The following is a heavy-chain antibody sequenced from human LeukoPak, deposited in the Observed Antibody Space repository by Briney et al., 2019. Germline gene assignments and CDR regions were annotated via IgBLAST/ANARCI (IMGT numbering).Heavy chain of an antibody. Sequence: SETLSLTCTVSGGSISSSSYYWGWIRQPPGKGLEWIGSIYYSGSTYYNPSLKSRVTISVDTSKNQFSLKLSSVTAADTAVYYCARVYPVTMIVVVTSSWGHNWFDPWGQGTLVTVSS. D-gene: IGHD3-22*01. CDR1: GGSISSSSYY. V-gene: IGHV4-39*07. CDR3: ARVYPVTMIVVVTSSWGHNWFDP. J-gene: IGHJ5*02. CDR2: IYYSGST.